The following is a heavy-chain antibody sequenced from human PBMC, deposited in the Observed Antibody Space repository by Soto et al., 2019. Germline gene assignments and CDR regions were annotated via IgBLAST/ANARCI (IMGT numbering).Heavy chain of an antibody. V-gene: IGHV3-23*01. CDR2: ISGSGGST. CDR1: GFTFSSYS. CDR3: AKDRYCSGGSCYSEWAFDI. J-gene: IGHJ3*02. Sequence: GGSLSLSCAASGFTFSSYSMSWVRQAPGKGLEWVSAISGSGGSTYYADSVKGRFTISRDNSKNTLYLQMNSLRAEDTAVCYCAKDRYCSGGSCYSEWAFDIWGQGTMVTVSS. D-gene: IGHD2-15*01.